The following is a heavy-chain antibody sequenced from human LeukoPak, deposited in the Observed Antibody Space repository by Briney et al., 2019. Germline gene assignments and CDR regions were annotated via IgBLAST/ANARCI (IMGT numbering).Heavy chain of an antibody. CDR2: FRSRGGDI. V-gene: IGHV3-21*06. CDR3: VSPLYYDTRGFYYQVFE. CDR1: GFTFSSYS. Sequence: GGSLRLSCAASGFTFSSYSMNWGRQAPTQGPEGVSSFRSRGGDICYAGSVKGRFNISRYNAKNSLYRQMNRLRAEDTAVYYCVSPLYYDTRGFYYQVFEWGQGTLVTVSS. D-gene: IGHD3-22*01. J-gene: IGHJ4*02.